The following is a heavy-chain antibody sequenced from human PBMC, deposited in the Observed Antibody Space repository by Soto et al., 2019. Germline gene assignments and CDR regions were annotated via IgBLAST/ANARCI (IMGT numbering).Heavy chain of an antibody. CDR3: ARSGEGHFDY. D-gene: IGHD3-10*01. J-gene: IGHJ4*02. Sequence: EVQLVEAGGDLVQRGGSLRLSCVASGFTFSIYSMNWVRQAPGKGLEWFAYITSDTRTIKYADSVKGRFTISRDNDKNSVYLQIKSLRDEDTAVYYCARSGEGHFDYWGQGTVVTVSS. CDR1: GFTFSIYS. CDR2: ITSDTRTI. V-gene: IGHV3-48*02.